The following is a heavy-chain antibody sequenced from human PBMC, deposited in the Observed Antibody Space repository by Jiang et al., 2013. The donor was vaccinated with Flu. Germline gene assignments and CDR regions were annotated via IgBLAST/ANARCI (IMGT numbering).Heavy chain of an antibody. Sequence: QAPGKGLEWVAVISYDGSNKYYADSVKGRFTISRDNSKNTLYLQMNSLRAEDTAVYYCAKVGYYDSSGYDQFEYYFDYWGQGTLVTVSS. J-gene: IGHJ4*02. V-gene: IGHV3-30*18. CDR2: ISYDGSNK. CDR3: AKVGYYDSSGYDQFEYYFDY. D-gene: IGHD3-22*01.